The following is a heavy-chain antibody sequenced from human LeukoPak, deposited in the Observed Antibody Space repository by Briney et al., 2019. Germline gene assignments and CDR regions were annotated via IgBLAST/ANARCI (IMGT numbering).Heavy chain of an antibody. J-gene: IGHJ4*02. Sequence: ASVKVSCKASGGTFSTHSITRVRQAPGQGLEWMGRIIPLLGIANYAQKFQGRVTITADKSTSTAYMELSSLRSEDTAVYYCARDSEMASALRYFELNYWGQGTLVTVSS. D-gene: IGHD3-9*01. CDR2: IIPLLGIA. CDR3: ARDSEMASALRYFELNY. V-gene: IGHV1-69*04. CDR1: GGTFSTHS.